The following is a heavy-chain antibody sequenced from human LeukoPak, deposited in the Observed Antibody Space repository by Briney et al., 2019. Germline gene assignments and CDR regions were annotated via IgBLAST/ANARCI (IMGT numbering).Heavy chain of an antibody. D-gene: IGHD3-22*01. V-gene: IGHV3-11*04. Sequence: GGSLRLSCAASGFTFSDYYMSWIRQAPGKGLEWVSYISSSGSTIYYADSVKGRFTISRDNAKNSLYLQMNSLRAEDTAVYYCARDRYHYDSDDYMGYYHWGQGALVTVSS. CDR1: GFTFSDYY. J-gene: IGHJ5*02. CDR2: ISSSGSTI. CDR3: ARDRYHYDSDDYMGYYH.